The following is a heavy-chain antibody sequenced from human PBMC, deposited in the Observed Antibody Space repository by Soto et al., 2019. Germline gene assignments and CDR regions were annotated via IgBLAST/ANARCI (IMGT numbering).Heavy chain of an antibody. J-gene: IGHJ4*02. V-gene: IGHV3-21*01. D-gene: IGHD3-22*01. Sequence: GGSLRLSCAASGFTFSSYSMNWVRQAPGKGLEWVSSISSSSSYIYYADSVKGRFTISRDNAKNSLYLQMNSLRAEDTAVYYCARDPSFGGGKWLLPYFDYWGQGTLVTVSS. CDR1: GFTFSSYS. CDR2: ISSSSSYI. CDR3: ARDPSFGGGKWLLPYFDY.